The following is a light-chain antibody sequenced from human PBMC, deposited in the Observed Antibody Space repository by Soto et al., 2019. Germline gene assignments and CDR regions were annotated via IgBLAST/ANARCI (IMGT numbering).Light chain of an antibody. CDR1: QSVSSSY. J-gene: IGKJ1*01. V-gene: IGKV3-20*01. CDR3: QQYGRT. Sequence: EIVLTQSPGTLYLSPGERATLSCRASQSVSSSYLAWYQQKPGQAPRLLIYGASSRATGIPDRFSGSGSGTDFTFTISRLEPEDFAVYYCQQYGRTFGQGTKVEIK. CDR2: GAS.